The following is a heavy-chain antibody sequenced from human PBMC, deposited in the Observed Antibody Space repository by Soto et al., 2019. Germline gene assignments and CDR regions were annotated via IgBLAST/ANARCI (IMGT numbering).Heavy chain of an antibody. V-gene: IGHV3-23*01. CDR3: AKRGRYSGYDFPFDS. J-gene: IGHJ4*01. Sequence: VQLSESGGALVQPGNSLRLSCAASGFTFNSNAMSWVRQAPGKGLAWVSYISETGGRTDYADSVKGRFTISRDNSNNTLYLQMTNLVVEDSAMYYCAKRGRYSGYDFPFDSWGHGTLVTVSP. CDR2: ISETGGRT. D-gene: IGHD5-12*01. CDR1: GFTFNSNA.